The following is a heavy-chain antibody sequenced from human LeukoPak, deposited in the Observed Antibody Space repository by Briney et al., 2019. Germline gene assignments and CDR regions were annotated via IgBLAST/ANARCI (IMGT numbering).Heavy chain of an antibody. CDR1: GFTFSSYG. CDR2: ISYDGSNK. CDR3: VKDPYCSSTSCSDY. V-gene: IGHV3-30*18. Sequence: PGRSLRLSCAASGFTFSSYGMHWVRQAPGKGLEWVAVISYDGSNKYYADSVKGRFTISRDNSKNTLHLQMNSLRAEDTAVYYCVKDPYCSSTSCSDYWGQGTLVTVSS. J-gene: IGHJ4*02. D-gene: IGHD2-2*01.